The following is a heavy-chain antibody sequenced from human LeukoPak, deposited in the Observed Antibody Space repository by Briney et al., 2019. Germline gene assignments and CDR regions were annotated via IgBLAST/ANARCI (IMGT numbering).Heavy chain of an antibody. J-gene: IGHJ6*02. D-gene: IGHD3-9*01. Sequence: GGSLRLSCAASGFTFSSYAMSWVRQAPGKGLEWVSAISGSGGDTYYADSVKGRFTISRDNSKNTLSLQMKSLRAEDTAIYYCRPIYYYAMDVWGQGTTVTVSS. V-gene: IGHV3-23*01. CDR3: RPIYYYAMDV. CDR2: ISGSGGDT. CDR1: GFTFSSYA.